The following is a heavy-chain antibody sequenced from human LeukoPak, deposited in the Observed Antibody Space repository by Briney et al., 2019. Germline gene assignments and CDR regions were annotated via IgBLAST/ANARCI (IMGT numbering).Heavy chain of an antibody. CDR3: ARHSITKTRDTRNWFDP. D-gene: IGHD3-10*01. CDR2: IIPILGIA. CDR1: GGTFSSCA. Sequence: GASVKVSCKASGGTFSSCAISWVRQAPGQGLEWMGRIIPILGIANYAQKFQGRVTITADKSTSTAHMELSSLRSEDTAVYYCARHSITKTRDTRNWFDPWGQGTLVTVSS. J-gene: IGHJ5*02. V-gene: IGHV1-69*04.